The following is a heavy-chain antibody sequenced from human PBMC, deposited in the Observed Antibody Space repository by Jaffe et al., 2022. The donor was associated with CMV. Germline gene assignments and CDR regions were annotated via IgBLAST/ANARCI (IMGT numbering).Heavy chain of an antibody. CDR3: AKVPRKDDYDSSGYHDAFDI. J-gene: IGHJ3*02. D-gene: IGHD3-22*01. CDR1: GFTFSTYT. CDR2: ISSSTTYI. Sequence: EVQLLESGGGLVKPGGSLRLSCAASGFTFSTYTMNWVRQAPGKGLEWVSSISSSTTYIYYADSVKGRFTISRDNAKNSLYLQMNSLRADDTAVYFCAKVPRKDDYDSSGYHDAFDIWGQGAMVTVSS. V-gene: IGHV3-21*01.